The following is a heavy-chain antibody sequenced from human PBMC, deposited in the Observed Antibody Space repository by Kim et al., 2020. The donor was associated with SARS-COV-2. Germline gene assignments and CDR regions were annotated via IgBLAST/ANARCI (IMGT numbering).Heavy chain of an antibody. CDR3: ARDMDPTVYDY. V-gene: IGHV1-3*01. CDR2: VNAANDET. CDR1: GYTFKSYP. J-gene: IGHJ4*02. Sequence: ASVKVSCKAYGYTFKSYPIHWLRQAPGQRPEWMGWVNAANDETQYSQKFQGRVTITRDTSANTAYMELRRQTTKDTAIYYCARDMDPTVYDYWGQGTLVT. D-gene: IGHD4-4*01.